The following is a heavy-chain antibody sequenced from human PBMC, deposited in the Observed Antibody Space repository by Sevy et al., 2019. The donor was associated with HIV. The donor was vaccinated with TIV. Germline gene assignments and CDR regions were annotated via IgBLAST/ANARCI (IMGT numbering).Heavy chain of an antibody. V-gene: IGHV3-53*01. Sequence: GGSLRLSCAASGFTVSNDYMSWVRQAPGKGLEWVSVIYSGGNTYYADSVKGRFTISRDNSKNMVYLQMNSLRAEDTAVYYCAKDQGRTRRQDGGQGTLVTVSS. CDR1: GFTVSNDY. CDR3: AKDQGRTRRQD. CDR2: IYSGGNT. D-gene: IGHD2-15*01. J-gene: IGHJ4*02.